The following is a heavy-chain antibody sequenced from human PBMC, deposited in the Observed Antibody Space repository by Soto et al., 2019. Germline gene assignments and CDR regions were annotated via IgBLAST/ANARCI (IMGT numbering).Heavy chain of an antibody. CDR2: INHSGST. J-gene: IGHJ4*02. CDR1: GGSFSGYY. Sequence: TLSLTCAVYGGSFSGYYWNWIRQPPGKGLEWIGEINHSGSTNYNPSLKSRVTISVDTSKNQFSLKLSSVTAADTAVYYCARGLDYVVYWGQGTLVTVSS. CDR3: ARGLDYVVY. V-gene: IGHV4-34*01.